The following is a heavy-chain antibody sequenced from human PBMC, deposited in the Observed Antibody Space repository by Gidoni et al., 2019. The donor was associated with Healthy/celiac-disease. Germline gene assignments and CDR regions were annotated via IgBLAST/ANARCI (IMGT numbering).Heavy chain of an antibody. V-gene: IGHV3-21*01. J-gene: IGHJ4*02. CDR3: AREGGYYYFDY. D-gene: IGHD5-12*01. CDR1: GFTFSSYS. Sequence: EVQLVESGGGLVKPGGSLRLSCAASGFTFSSYSMNWVRQAPGKGLEWVSSISSSSSYIYYADSVKCRFTISRDNAKNSLYLQMNSRRAEDTAVYYCAREGGYYYFDYWGQGTLVTVSS. CDR2: ISSSSSYI.